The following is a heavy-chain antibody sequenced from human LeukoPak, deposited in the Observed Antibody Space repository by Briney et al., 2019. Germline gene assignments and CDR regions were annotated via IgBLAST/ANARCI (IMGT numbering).Heavy chain of an antibody. D-gene: IGHD3-10*01. J-gene: IGHJ5*02. CDR1: GASISSYY. CDR2: INHSGST. CDR3: ASGYYYVSA. Sequence: SETLSLTCTGSGASISSYYWSWIRQPPGKGLEWIGEINHSGSTNYNPSLKSRVTISVDTSKNQFSLKLSSVTAADTAVYYCASGYYYVSAWGQGTLVTVSS. V-gene: IGHV4-34*01.